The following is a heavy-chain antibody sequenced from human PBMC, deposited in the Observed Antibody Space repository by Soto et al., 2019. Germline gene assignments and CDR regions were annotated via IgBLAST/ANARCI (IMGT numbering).Heavy chain of an antibody. V-gene: IGHV3-30*18. Sequence: GASRELSCAASGFPFSSYGMHWVRQAPGKGLEWVAVISYDGSNKYYADSVKGRFTISRDNSKNTLYLQMNSLRAEDTAVYYCAKDQAGTTPYFDYWGQGTLVT. J-gene: IGHJ4*02. CDR1: GFPFSSYG. CDR2: ISYDGSNK. D-gene: IGHD1-1*01. CDR3: AKDQAGTTPYFDY.